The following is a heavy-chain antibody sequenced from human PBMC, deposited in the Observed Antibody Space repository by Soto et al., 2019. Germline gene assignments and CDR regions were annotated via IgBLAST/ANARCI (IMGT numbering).Heavy chain of an antibody. V-gene: IGHV3-64*01. CDR2: ISTHGEDT. CDR1: GFIFNTYA. D-gene: IGHD6-19*01. Sequence: EVQLVESGGGLVQAGGSLRLSCAASGFIFNTYAMHWFRQAPGKGLEYVSAISTHGEDTYYANSVKGRFTISRDNYKNTLYLQMGSLRVEDMAVYYCARKVPGTNPYDYWGQGTLVTVSS. CDR3: ARKVPGTNPYDY. J-gene: IGHJ4*02.